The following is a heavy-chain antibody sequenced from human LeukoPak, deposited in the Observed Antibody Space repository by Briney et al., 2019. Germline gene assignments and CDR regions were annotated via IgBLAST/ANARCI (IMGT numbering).Heavy chain of an antibody. CDR3: AREPAYGSGSYPLDY. D-gene: IGHD3-10*01. CDR1: GFTFSSYA. Sequence: GGSLILSCAASGFTFSSYAMSWVRQAPGKGLEWVSAISGSGGSTYYADSVKGRFTISRDNSKNTLYLQMNSLRAEDTAVYYCAREPAYGSGSYPLDYWGQGTLVTVSS. J-gene: IGHJ4*02. V-gene: IGHV3-23*01. CDR2: ISGSGGST.